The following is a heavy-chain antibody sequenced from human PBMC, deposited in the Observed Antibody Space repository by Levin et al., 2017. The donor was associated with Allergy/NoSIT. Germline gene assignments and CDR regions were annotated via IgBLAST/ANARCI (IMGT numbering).Heavy chain of an antibody. D-gene: IGHD5-18*01. CDR1: GGTFSSYT. Sequence: SVKVSCKASGGTFSSYTISWVRQAPGQGLEWMGRIIPILGIANYAQKFQGRVTITADKSTSTAYMELSSLRSEDTAVYYCARAGGYSYGPPYYYGMDVWGQGTTVTVSS. CDR2: IIPILGIA. J-gene: IGHJ6*02. CDR3: ARAGGYSYGPPYYYGMDV. V-gene: IGHV1-69*02.